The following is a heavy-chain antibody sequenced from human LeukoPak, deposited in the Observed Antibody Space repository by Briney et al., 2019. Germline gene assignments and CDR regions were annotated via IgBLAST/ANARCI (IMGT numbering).Heavy chain of an antibody. CDR2: LYSGGNT. J-gene: IGHJ5*02. CDR3: ASGPVAATLYFSS. D-gene: IGHD2-15*01. CDR1: GFTVSSNY. Sequence: PGGSLRLSFPASGFTVSSNYMTWFRQPPGKGLDWVSVLYSGGNTYYADSVKGRFTISRDTSKNSLYLQMNSLRAEDTAMYYCASGPVAATLYFSSWGQGTLVTVSS. V-gene: IGHV3-53*01.